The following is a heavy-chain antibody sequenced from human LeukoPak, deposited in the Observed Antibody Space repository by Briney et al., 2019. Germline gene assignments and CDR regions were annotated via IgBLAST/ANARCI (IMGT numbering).Heavy chain of an antibody. CDR2: IHYSGIT. CDR1: GGSISSYF. V-gene: IGHV4-59*08. CDR3: ARQEAAAGFDF. J-gene: IGHJ4*02. Sequence: PSETLSLTCTVSGGSISSYFWNWIRQPPGKGLEWIGYIHYSGITNFNPSLKSRVTISEDMSKKQFSLKLSSVTAADTAVYYCARQEAAAGFDFWGQGTLATVSS. D-gene: IGHD6-13*01.